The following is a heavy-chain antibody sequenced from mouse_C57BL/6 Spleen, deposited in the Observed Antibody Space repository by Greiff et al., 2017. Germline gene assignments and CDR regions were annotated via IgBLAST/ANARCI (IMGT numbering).Heavy chain of an antibody. D-gene: IGHD3-1*01. CDR3: AEDRDGQYYAMDY. CDR2: ISSGSSTI. Sequence: EVHLVESGGGLVKPGGSLKLSCAASGFTFSDYGMHWVRQAPEKGLEWVAYISSGSSTIYYADTVKGRFTISRDNAKNTLFLQMTSLRSEDTAMYYGAEDRDGQYYAMDYWGQGTSVTVSS. CDR1: GFTFSDYG. J-gene: IGHJ4*01. V-gene: IGHV5-17*01.